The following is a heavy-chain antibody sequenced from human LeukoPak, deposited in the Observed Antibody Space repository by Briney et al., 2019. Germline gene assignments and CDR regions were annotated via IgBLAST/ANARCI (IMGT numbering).Heavy chain of an antibody. CDR3: ARVGGAAAGTRWGYYYYYMDV. Sequence: PSETLSLTCAVYGGSFSGYYWSWIRQPPGKGLEWIGEINHSGSTNYNPSLKSRVTISVDTSKNQFSLKLSSVTAADTAVYYCARVGGAAAGTRWGYYYYYMDVWDKGTTVTVSS. D-gene: IGHD6-13*01. CDR1: GGSFSGYY. J-gene: IGHJ6*03. CDR2: INHSGST. V-gene: IGHV4-34*01.